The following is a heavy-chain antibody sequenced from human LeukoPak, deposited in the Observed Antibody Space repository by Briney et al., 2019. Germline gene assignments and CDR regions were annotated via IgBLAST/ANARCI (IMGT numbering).Heavy chain of an antibody. CDR3: AREDGYNSAVHY. CDR2: MNPNSGNT. Sequence: GASVQVSCQASGYTFTGYYMHWVRQATGQGLEWMGWMNPNSGNTGYAQKFQGRVTMTRNTSISTAYMELSSLRSEDTAVYYCAREDGYNSAVHYWGQGTLVTVSS. CDR1: GYTFTGYY. V-gene: IGHV1-8*02. J-gene: IGHJ4*02. D-gene: IGHD5-24*01.